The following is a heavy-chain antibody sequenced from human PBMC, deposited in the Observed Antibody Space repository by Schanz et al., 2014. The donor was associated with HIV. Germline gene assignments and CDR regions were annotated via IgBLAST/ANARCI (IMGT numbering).Heavy chain of an antibody. CDR1: GYTFSAYD. J-gene: IGHJ6*02. D-gene: IGHD3-3*02. V-gene: IGHV1-8*02. CDR2: MNPESGNT. Sequence: QVQLVQSGAEVKKPGASVEVSCEASGYTFSAYDINWVRQAPGQGLAWMGWMNPESGNTGIAEQFLGRLSLTRLTSTGTAYMYLDSLRSEDTAVYYCAKSPIFGDVIFYGMDVWGQGTTVTVSS. CDR3: AKSPIFGDVIFYGMDV.